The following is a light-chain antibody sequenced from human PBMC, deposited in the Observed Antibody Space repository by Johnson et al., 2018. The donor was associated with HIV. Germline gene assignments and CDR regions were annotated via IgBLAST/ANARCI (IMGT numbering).Light chain of an antibody. Sequence: QSVLTQPPSVSAAPGEKVTISCSGNSSNIEINYVSWYQQLPGTAPKLLIYENNKRPSGIPDRFSGSKSGTSATLGITGLQTGDEADYYCETWDSSLSGYYVFGTGTKLTVL. CDR2: ENN. CDR3: ETWDSSLSGYYV. V-gene: IGLV1-51*02. CDR1: SSNIEINY. J-gene: IGLJ1*01.